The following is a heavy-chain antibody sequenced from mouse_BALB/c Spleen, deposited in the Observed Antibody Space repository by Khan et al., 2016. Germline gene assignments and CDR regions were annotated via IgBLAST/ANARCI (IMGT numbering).Heavy chain of an antibody. Sequence: VQLQESGAELVRPGASVTLSCKASGYTFSDYEMHWVKQTPVHGLEWIGAIDPETGGTAYNQKFKGQATLTAGRSSRTAYMELRSLKSEDYAVYYCTRKGIFYGNYDFDSWGQGTTLTVSS. CDR2: IDPETGGT. V-gene: IGHV1-15*01. J-gene: IGHJ2*01. CDR1: GYTFSDYE. D-gene: IGHD2-1*01. CDR3: TRKGIFYGNYDFDS.